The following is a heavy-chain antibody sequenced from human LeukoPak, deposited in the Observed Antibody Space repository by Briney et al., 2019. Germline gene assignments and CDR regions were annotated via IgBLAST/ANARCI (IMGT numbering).Heavy chain of an antibody. D-gene: IGHD6-19*01. V-gene: IGHV3-21*01. CDR3: AREGAGSDRDY. CDR1: GFTFSRYS. CDR2: ISSSGSYI. Sequence: GGSLRLSCGASGFTFSRYSMNWVRQAPGKGLEWVSSISSSGSYIYYAASVKGRFTISRDNAKNLLSLQMNSLRVEDTAVYYCAREGAGSDRDYWGQGTLVTVSS. J-gene: IGHJ4*02.